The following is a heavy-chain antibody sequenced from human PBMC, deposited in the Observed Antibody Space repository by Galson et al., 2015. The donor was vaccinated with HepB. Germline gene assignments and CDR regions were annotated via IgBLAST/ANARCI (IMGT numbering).Heavy chain of an antibody. V-gene: IGHV3-15*01. Sequence: LRLSCAASGFALSKDWVSWIRQTPGRGLEWVGRIKNKLDGGTSDHAAPVKGRFTVSRDDSTNMVYLQMNNLKIDDTAVYYCATFNSRDAFNHWGQGTMVIVSS. D-gene: IGHD1-14*01. CDR3: ATFNSRDAFNH. J-gene: IGHJ3*01. CDR1: GFALSKDW. CDR2: IKNKLDGGTS.